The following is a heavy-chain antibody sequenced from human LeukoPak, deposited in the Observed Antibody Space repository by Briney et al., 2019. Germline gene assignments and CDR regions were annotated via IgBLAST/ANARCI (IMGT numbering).Heavy chain of an antibody. J-gene: IGHJ4*02. CDR3: ARGPNYYGSGSYPYFDY. D-gene: IGHD3-10*01. CDR1: GGSISSSSYY. V-gene: IGHV4-39*07. Sequence: SETLSLTCTVSGGSISSSSYYWGWIRQPPGKGLEWIGSIYYSGSTYYNPSLKSRVTISVDTSKNQFSLELSSVTAADTAVYYCARGPNYYGSGSYPYFDYWGQGTLVTVSS. CDR2: IYYSGST.